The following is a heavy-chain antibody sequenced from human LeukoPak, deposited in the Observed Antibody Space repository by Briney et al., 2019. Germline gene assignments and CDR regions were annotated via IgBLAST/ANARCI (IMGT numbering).Heavy chain of an antibody. Sequence: SETLSLTCTVSGYSISSGYYWGWIRQPPGKGLEWIGSIYHSGSTYYNPSLKSRVTISVDTSKNQFSLKLSSVTAADTAVYYCARDQVAVAGPNWFDPWGQGTLVTVSS. V-gene: IGHV4-38-2*02. CDR3: ARDQVAVAGPNWFDP. D-gene: IGHD6-19*01. J-gene: IGHJ5*02. CDR2: IYHSGST. CDR1: GYSISSGYY.